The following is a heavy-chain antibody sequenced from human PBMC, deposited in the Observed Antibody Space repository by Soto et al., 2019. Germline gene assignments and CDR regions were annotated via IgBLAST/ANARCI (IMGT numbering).Heavy chain of an antibody. CDR3: AKGPIFGVENIYDY. CDR2: MSGSGGTA. CDR1: GFTFSSYA. Sequence: EVQLLESGGGLVQPGGSLRLSCAASGFTFSSYAMSWVPQAPGKGLEWVSGMSGSGGTAYYRDSGKGRFTISRDNSKQTLYLQMNSLRAEDTALYYCAKGPIFGVENIYDYWGQGTLVTVSS. V-gene: IGHV3-23*01. J-gene: IGHJ4*02. D-gene: IGHD3-3*01.